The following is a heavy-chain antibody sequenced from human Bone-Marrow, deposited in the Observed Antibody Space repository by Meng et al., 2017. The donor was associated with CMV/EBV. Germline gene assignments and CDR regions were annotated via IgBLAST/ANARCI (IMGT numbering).Heavy chain of an antibody. CDR2: IIPIFGTA. CDR3: ARGNPPDPHDSSGYYFDY. D-gene: IGHD3-22*01. CDR1: GGTFSSYA. V-gene: IGHV1-69*05. Sequence: SVKVSCKASGGTFSSYAISWVRQAPGQGLEWMGGIIPIFGTANYAQKFQGRVTITTDESTSTAYMELSSLRSEDTAVYYCARGNPPDPHDSSGYYFDYWGQGTLVTFSS. J-gene: IGHJ4*02.